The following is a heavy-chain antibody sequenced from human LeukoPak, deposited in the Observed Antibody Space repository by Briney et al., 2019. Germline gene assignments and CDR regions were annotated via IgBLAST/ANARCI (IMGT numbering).Heavy chain of an antibody. V-gene: IGHV3-9*01. Sequence: PGGSLRLSCAASGFTFSSYAMSWVRQAPGKGLEWVSGISWNSGSIGYADSVKGRFTISRDNAKNSLYLQMNSLRAEDTALYYCAKDKSGYYSYFDYWGQGTLVTVSS. CDR2: ISWNSGSI. D-gene: IGHD3-22*01. J-gene: IGHJ4*02. CDR1: GFTFSSYA. CDR3: AKDKSGYYSYFDY.